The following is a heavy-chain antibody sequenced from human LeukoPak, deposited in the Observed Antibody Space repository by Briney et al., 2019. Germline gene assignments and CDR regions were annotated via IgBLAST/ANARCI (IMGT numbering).Heavy chain of an antibody. CDR3: ARDKGIQIRYYFDY. D-gene: IGHD3-10*01. Sequence: ASVKVSCKASGYTFTSYGISWVRQAPGQGLEWMGWISGYNENTNYAQKFQDRVTMTTDTSTGTAYMELRSLRSDDTAVYYCARDKGIQIRYYFDYWGQGSLVTVSS. CDR2: ISGYNENT. CDR1: GYTFTSYG. J-gene: IGHJ4*02. V-gene: IGHV1-18*01.